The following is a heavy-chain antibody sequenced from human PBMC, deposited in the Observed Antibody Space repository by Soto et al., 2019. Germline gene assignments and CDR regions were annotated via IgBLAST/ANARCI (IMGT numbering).Heavy chain of an antibody. CDR2: IWYDGTQK. V-gene: IGHV3-33*01. Sequence: QVQLEESGGGVVQPGRSLRLSCEASGFTFNTYSMHWVRQPPGKGLEWLAAIWYDGTQKYYADSVKGRFIISRDNSKETLDLGMNSRRAEDTAVYYCARAVGTAVTGLWHFDSWGQGPLVTVAS. J-gene: IGHJ4*02. CDR3: ARAVGTAVTGLWHFDS. CDR1: GFTFNTYS. D-gene: IGHD4-17*01.